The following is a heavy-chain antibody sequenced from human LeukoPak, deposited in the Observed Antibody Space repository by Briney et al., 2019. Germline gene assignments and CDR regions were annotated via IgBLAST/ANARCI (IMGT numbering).Heavy chain of an antibody. CDR2: ISWNSGSI. J-gene: IGHJ4*02. Sequence: PGRSLRLSCAASGFTFDDYAMHWVRQAPGKGLEWVSGISWNSGSIGYADSVKGRFAISRDNAKNSLYLQMNSLRAEDTALYYCVRAYGSGSYYTDYWGQGTLVTVSS. CDR3: VRAYGSGSYYTDY. V-gene: IGHV3-9*01. D-gene: IGHD3-10*01. CDR1: GFTFDDYA.